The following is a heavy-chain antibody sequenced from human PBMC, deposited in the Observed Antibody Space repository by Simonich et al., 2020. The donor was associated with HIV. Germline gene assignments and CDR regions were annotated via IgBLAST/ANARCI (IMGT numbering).Heavy chain of an antibody. V-gene: IGHV3-23*01. D-gene: IGHD3-22*01. CDR2: ISGSGGSK. J-gene: IGHJ4*02. Sequence: EVLLLESGGGLVQPGGSLRLSCAASGFTFSSYAMNWVRQAPGKGREGVSSISGSGGSKYYADSVKGRFTISRDNSRNTLYLQMNSLRAEDTAVYYCAKDYYDSSGFFFDYWGQGTLVTVSS. CDR1: GFTFSSYA. CDR3: AKDYYDSSGFFFDY.